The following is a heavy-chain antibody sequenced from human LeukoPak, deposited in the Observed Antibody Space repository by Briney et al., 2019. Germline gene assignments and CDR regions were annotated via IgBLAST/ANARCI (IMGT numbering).Heavy chain of an antibody. Sequence: PSETLSLTCTVSGGSISSGGYYWSGIRQHPGKGLEWIGYIYYSGSTYYNPSLKSRVTISVDTSKNQFSLKLSSVTAADTAVYYCATQTTGSKWFDPWGQGTLVTVSS. CDR1: GGSISSGGYY. V-gene: IGHV4-31*03. CDR2: IYYSGST. CDR3: ATQTTGSKWFDP. J-gene: IGHJ5*02. D-gene: IGHD4-11*01.